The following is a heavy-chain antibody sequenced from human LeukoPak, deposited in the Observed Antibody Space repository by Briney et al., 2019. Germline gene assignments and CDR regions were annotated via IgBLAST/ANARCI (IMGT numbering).Heavy chain of an antibody. CDR1: GFTFSSYA. CDR3: AKDLGSYYYYMDV. CDR2: ISGSGGST. J-gene: IGHJ6*03. D-gene: IGHD3-10*01. Sequence: TGGSLRLSCSASGFTFSSYAMSWVRQAPGKGREWVSAISGSGGSTYYADSVKGRFTISRDNYKNTLYLQMNRLRAEDTAVYYCAKDLGSYYYYMDVWGKGATVTVSS. V-gene: IGHV3-23*01.